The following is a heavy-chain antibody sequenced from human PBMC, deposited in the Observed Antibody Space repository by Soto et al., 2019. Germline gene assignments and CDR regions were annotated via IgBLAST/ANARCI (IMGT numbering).Heavy chain of an antibody. Sequence: GESLKISCKGSEDRFNTYWIGWVRQTPGKGLEWMGIIYPGDSDTGYSPSFRGHVTISVTKSITTVFLQWSSLRASDTAMYYCARQIYDSDTGPNFQYYFDSWGQGTPVTVSS. CDR3: ARQIYDSDTGPNFQYYFDS. V-gene: IGHV5-51*01. D-gene: IGHD3-22*01. CDR1: EDRFNTYW. CDR2: IYPGDSDT. J-gene: IGHJ4*02.